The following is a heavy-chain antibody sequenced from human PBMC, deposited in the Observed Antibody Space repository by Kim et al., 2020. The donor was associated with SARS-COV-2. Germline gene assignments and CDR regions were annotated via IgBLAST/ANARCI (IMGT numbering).Heavy chain of an antibody. V-gene: IGHV1-46*01. CDR3: ARGSGSDPSFDY. J-gene: IGHJ4*02. D-gene: IGHD3-10*01. Sequence: TYAQKFQGRVTMTRDTSTTTVYMELSSLRSEDTAVYSCARGSGSDPSFDYWGQGTLVTVSS.